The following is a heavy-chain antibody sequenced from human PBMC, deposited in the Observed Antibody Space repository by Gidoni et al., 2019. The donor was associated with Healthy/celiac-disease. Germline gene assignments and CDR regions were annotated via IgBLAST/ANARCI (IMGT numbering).Heavy chain of an antibody. CDR2: ISYDGSNK. CDR3: AREATGYYGAFDI. CDR1: GFTFSSYA. V-gene: IGHV3-30-3*01. D-gene: IGHD4-17*01. Sequence: QVQLAESGGGVAQPGRSLRISCAASGFTFSSYAMTWVRQAPGKGLEWVAVISYDGSNKYYADSVKGRFTISRDNSKNTLYLQMNSLRAEDTAVYYCAREATGYYGAFDIWGQGTMVTVSS. J-gene: IGHJ3*02.